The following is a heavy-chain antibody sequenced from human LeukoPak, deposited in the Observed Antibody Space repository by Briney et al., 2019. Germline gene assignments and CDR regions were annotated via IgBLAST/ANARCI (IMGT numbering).Heavy chain of an antibody. V-gene: IGHV3-74*01. D-gene: IGHD2-8*02. Sequence: PGGPLRLSCAASGFTFNEYPMHWVRQAPGKGLVWVSRLAGDGSGTNYADSVRGRFTISRDNVKNTLYLQMSTLTAEDTAVYFCARDGFTGPVTAYLDYWGQGTLVTVSS. CDR1: GFTFNEYP. CDR3: ARDGFTGPVTAYLDY. J-gene: IGHJ4*01. CDR2: LAGDGSGT.